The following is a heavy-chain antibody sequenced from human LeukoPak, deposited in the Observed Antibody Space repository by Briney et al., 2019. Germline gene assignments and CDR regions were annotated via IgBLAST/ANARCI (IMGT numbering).Heavy chain of an antibody. CDR2: INHSGST. Sequence: SETLSLTCAVYGGSFSGYYWSWIRQPPGKGLEWIGEINHSGSTNYNPSLKSRVTISVDTSKNQFSLKLSSVTAADTAVYYCARGAPREIWRYYYYGMDVWGQGTTVTVSS. CDR1: GGSFSGYY. V-gene: IGHV4-34*01. D-gene: IGHD2/OR15-2a*01. J-gene: IGHJ6*02. CDR3: ARGAPREIWRYYYYGMDV.